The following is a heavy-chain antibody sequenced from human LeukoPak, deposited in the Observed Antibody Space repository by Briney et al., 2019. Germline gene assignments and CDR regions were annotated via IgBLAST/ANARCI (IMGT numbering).Heavy chain of an antibody. CDR3: ARYGSGTSYFTNYFDY. CDR2: ISSDSRTI. D-gene: IGHD3-10*01. J-gene: IGHJ4*02. CDR1: GFTFSSYS. V-gene: IGHV3-48*02. Sequence: TGGPLRLSCAASGFTFSSYSMNWVRQAPGKGLEWVSYISSDSRTIYYADSVKGRFTISRDNAKNSLYLQMKSLRDEDTAVYYCARYGSGTSYFTNYFDYWGQGTLVTVSS.